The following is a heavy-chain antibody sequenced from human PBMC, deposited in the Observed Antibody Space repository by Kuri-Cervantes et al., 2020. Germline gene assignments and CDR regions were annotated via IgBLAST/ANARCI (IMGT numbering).Heavy chain of an antibody. CDR2: LYISGST. J-gene: IGHJ4*02. CDR3: ARGSVGQDALDH. D-gene: IGHD1-26*01. V-gene: IGHV4-4*07. CDR1: GASISTQN. Sequence: SETLSLTCTVSGASISTQNWNWIRQTAGKGLEWIGRLYISGSTKYNPSLKSRVSISVDKSKNQFSLRLSSVTAADTAIYYCARGSVGQDALDHWGQGTLVTVSS.